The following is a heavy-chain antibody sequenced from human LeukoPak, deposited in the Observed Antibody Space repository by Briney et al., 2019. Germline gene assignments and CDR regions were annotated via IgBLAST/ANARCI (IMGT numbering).Heavy chain of an antibody. CDR3: ARTPRDLSITMIVRHYYMDV. J-gene: IGHJ6*03. CDR2: INSDGSST. V-gene: IGHV3-74*01. Sequence: GGSLRLSCAASGFTFSSYWMHWVRQAPGKGLVWVSRINSDGSSTSYADSVKGRFTISRDNAKNTLYLQMNSLRAEDTAVYYCARTPRDLSITMIVRHYYMDVWGKGTTVTVSS. D-gene: IGHD3-22*01. CDR1: GFTFSSYW.